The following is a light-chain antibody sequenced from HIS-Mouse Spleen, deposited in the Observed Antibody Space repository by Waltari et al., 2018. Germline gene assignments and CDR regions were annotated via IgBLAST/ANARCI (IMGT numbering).Light chain of an antibody. CDR3: CSYAGSSTWV. V-gene: IGLV2-23*01. CDR2: EGS. Sequence: QSALTQPASVSGSPGQPITISCTGTSSDVGRSNLVPWYQQHPGKAPKLMIYEGSKRPSGVSNRFSGSKSGNTASLTISGLQAEDEADYYCCSYAGSSTWVFGGGTKLTVL. J-gene: IGLJ3*02. CDR1: SSDVGRSNL.